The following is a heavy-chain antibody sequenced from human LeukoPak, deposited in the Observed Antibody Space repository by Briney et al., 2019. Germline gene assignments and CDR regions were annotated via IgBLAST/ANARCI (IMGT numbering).Heavy chain of an antibody. CDR3: ARGDGDYGTPFFDN. Sequence: GGSLRLSCAASGFTFSSYAMSWVRQAPGKGLECVSYISSNSITIYYADSVKGRFTISRDNAKNSLYLQMNSLRAEDTAVYFCARGDGDYGTPFFDNWGQGNLVTVSS. D-gene: IGHD4-17*01. J-gene: IGHJ4*02. V-gene: IGHV3-48*04. CDR1: GFTFSSYA. CDR2: ISSNSITI.